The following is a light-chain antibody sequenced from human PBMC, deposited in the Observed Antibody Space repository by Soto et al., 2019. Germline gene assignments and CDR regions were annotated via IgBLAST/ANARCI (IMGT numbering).Light chain of an antibody. Sequence: QSVLTQPASVSGSPGQSITISCTGTSSDVGGYNYVSWYQQHPDKAPKLMIYEVSNRPSGVSNRFSASKSGNTASLTISGLQAGDEADYYCSSYTGSSHVVFGGGTKVTVL. CDR3: SSYTGSSHVV. V-gene: IGLV2-14*03. CDR1: SSDVGGYNY. CDR2: EVS. J-gene: IGLJ2*01.